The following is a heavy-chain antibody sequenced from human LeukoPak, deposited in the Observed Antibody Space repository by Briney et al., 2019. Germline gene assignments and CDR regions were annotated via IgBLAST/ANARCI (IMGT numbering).Heavy chain of an antibody. D-gene: IGHD3-22*01. Sequence: PWGSLRLSCAASGFTFSSYGMHWVRQAPGKGLEWVAVISYDGSNKYYADSKKGRFTISRDNSKNTLYLQMNSLRDDDTAVYYCAKGRSPYYDSSGYYLFDYWGQGTLVTVSS. CDR1: GFTFSSYG. CDR3: AKGRSPYYDSSGYYLFDY. J-gene: IGHJ4*02. CDR2: ISYDGSNK. V-gene: IGHV3-30*18.